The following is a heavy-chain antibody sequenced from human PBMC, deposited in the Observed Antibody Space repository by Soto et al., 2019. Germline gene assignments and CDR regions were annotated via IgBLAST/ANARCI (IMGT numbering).Heavy chain of an antibody. J-gene: IGHJ4*02. D-gene: IGHD2-15*01. CDR2: ISGGDVST. CDR1: GFTFSSYA. V-gene: IGHV3-23*01. Sequence: EVQLLESGGGLVQPGGSLRLSCAASGFTFSSYAMSWVRQAPGEGLEWVAAISGGDVSTYNADSVKGRFTISRDNSKKTLYLQMNSLGAEDTAVYYRAKRIWSGYCSYRRCAGGFDYLGQGTMVTVPS. CDR3: AKRIWSGYCSYRRCAGGFDY.